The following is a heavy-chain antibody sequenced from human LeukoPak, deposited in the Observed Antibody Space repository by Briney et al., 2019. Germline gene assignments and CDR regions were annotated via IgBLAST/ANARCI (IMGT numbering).Heavy chain of an antibody. CDR2: IKSKTDGGTT. Sequence: AGGSLRLSCAASGFTFSNAWMSWVRQAPGKGLEWVGRIKSKTDGGTTDYAAPVKGRFTISRDDSKNTLYLQMNSLRTDDTALYHCARDTDTGGINGYDPWGQGTLVTVSS. V-gene: IGHV3-15*05. J-gene: IGHJ5*02. CDR3: ARDTDTGGINGYDP. D-gene: IGHD2-8*02. CDR1: GFTFSNAW.